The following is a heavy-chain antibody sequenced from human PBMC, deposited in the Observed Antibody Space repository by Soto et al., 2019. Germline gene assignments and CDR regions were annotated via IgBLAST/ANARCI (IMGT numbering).Heavy chain of an antibody. V-gene: IGHV3-11*01. CDR2: ISNIGGTT. CDR1: GFSFTDSY. J-gene: IGHJ4*02. Sequence: QVQLVESGGGLVQPGGSLTLSEAASGFSFTDSYMTWIRPAPGKGPGWVPFISNIGGTTSNADSVQGRFSISRDNGKNSLYLQLNSLRTEDTAVYYCVRGHTLLTEWGQGTLVTVSS. D-gene: IGHD3-9*01. CDR3: VRGHTLLTE.